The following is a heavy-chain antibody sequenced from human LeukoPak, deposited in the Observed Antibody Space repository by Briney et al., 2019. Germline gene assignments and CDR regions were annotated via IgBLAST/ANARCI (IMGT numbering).Heavy chain of an antibody. J-gene: IGHJ6*02. V-gene: IGHV3-33*03. Sequence: PGGSLRLSCEVSGFAFNRDAIHWVRQAPGKGLEWLALIWIDGEKTYYADSVKGRFTISGDTSRRTVSLQMSSLRAEDTALYFCARGKMRFLGYYDYYYGMDVWGQGTTVIVSS. CDR1: GFAFNRDA. D-gene: IGHD3-3*01. CDR3: ARGKMRFLGYYDYYYGMDV. CDR2: IWIDGEKT.